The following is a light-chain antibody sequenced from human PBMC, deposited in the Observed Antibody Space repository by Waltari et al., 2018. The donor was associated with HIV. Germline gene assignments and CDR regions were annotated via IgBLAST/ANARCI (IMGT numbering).Light chain of an antibody. V-gene: IGLV2-14*01. CDR1: SSDFGYYNS. CDR3: TSYISSSSPV. J-gene: IGLJ3*02. Sequence: QSALTQPASVSGSPGQSITISCTGTSSDFGYYNSVSWYQHHPGKAPKVMIYEGSNRPSGCSDRVAGSKSGNPASLTISGLQAEDEADYFCTSYISSSSPVFGGGTKLTVL. CDR2: EGS.